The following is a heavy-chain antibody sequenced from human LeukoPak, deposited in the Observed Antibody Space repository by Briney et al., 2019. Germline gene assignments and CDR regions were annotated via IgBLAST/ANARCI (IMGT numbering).Heavy chain of an antibody. V-gene: IGHV4-59*02. Sequence: SETLSLTCTVSGGWGGDYYWSWIRQPPGKGLEWIGYIYYSGSTNYNPSLKSRVTISVDTSKNQFSLKLSSVTAADTAVYYCARTARDYYYDSSGYRNWYFDLWGRGTLVTVSS. D-gene: IGHD3-22*01. CDR2: IYYSGST. J-gene: IGHJ2*01. CDR3: ARTARDYYYDSSGYRNWYFDL. CDR1: GGWGGDYY.